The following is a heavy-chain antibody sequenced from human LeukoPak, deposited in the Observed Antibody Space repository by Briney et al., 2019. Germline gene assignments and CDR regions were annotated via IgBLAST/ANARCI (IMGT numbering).Heavy chain of an antibody. CDR3: AREIVVVVAATGAFDI. Sequence: SVKVSCKASGGTFSSYAISWVRQAPGQGLEWMGSIIPILGIANYAQKFQGRVTITADKSTSTAYMELSSLRSEDTAVYYCAREIVVVVAATGAFDIWGQGTMVTVSS. CDR1: GGTFSSYA. V-gene: IGHV1-69*04. D-gene: IGHD2-15*01. J-gene: IGHJ3*02. CDR2: IIPILGIA.